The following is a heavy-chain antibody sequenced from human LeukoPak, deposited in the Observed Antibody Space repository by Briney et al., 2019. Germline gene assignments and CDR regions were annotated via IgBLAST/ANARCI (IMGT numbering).Heavy chain of an antibody. CDR3: ARPRGYSNDAFDI. CDR1: GGSISSGGYY. J-gene: IGHJ3*02. Sequence: SETLSLTCTVSGGSISSGGYYWSWIRQHPGKGLEWIGYIYYSGSTYYNPSLKSRLTISVDTSENQFSLKLSSVTAADTAVYYCARPRGYSNDAFDIWGQGTMVTVSS. D-gene: IGHD5-18*01. CDR2: IYYSGST. V-gene: IGHV4-31*03.